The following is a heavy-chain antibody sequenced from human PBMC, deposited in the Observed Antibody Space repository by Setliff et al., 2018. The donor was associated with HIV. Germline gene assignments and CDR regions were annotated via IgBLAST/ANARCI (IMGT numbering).Heavy chain of an antibody. V-gene: IGHV3-48*02. Sequence: PGGSLRLSCEASGFPLYTYDMNWVRQAPGKALEWISFISHGGATKYYADSVKGRFTISRDNARTSLFLEMRSLRDEDTAVYLCANLWELGAWGQGTLVTVSS. CDR2: ISHGGATK. CDR1: GFPLYTYD. CDR3: ANLWELGA. J-gene: IGHJ5*02. D-gene: IGHD3-16*01.